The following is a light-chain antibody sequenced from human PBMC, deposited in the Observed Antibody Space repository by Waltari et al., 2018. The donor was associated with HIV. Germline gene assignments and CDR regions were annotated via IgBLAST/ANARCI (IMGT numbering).Light chain of an antibody. CDR3: QQYGSSPRT. J-gene: IGKJ1*01. Sequence: EIELTQSPGTLSLSPGARATPSCRASQCVTNSYLAWYQQKPAQAPRLLIYAASSRATGIPDRFSGSGSGTDFTLTISRLEPEDFAVYYCQQYGSSPRTFGQGTKVEIK. CDR2: AAS. V-gene: IGKV3-20*01. CDR1: QCVTNSY.